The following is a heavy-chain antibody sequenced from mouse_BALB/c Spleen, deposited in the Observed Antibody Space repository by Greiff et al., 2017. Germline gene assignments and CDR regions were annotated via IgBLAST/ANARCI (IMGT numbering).Heavy chain of an antibody. Sequence: EVMLVESGGGLVKPGGSLKLSCAASGFTFSSYAMSWVRQTPEKRLEWVATISSGGSYTYYPDSVKGRFTISRDNAKNTLYLQMSSLRSEDTAMYYCARQASGYFDVWGAGTTVTVSS. D-gene: IGHD3-2*02. CDR3: ARQASGYFDV. CDR2: ISSGGSYT. CDR1: GFTFSSYA. J-gene: IGHJ1*01. V-gene: IGHV5-9-3*01.